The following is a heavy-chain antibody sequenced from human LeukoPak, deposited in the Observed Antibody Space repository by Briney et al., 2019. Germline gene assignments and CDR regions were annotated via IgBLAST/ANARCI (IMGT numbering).Heavy chain of an antibody. CDR3: ASGSYYFDY. V-gene: IGHV4-61*01. Sequence: KTSETQSLTCTVPGGSVSSGSYYWGWIRQPPGKGLEWIGYIYYSGSTNYNPSLKSRVTISVDTSKNQFSLKLSSVTAADTAVYYCASGSYYFDYWGQGTLVTVSS. CDR1: GGSVSSGSYY. CDR2: IYYSGST. D-gene: IGHD1-26*01. J-gene: IGHJ4*02.